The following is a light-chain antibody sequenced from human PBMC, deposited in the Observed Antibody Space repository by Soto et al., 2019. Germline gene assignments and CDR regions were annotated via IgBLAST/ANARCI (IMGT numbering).Light chain of an antibody. J-gene: IGKJ4*01. CDR1: QSVSSN. CDR3: QQRSNWPPLT. V-gene: IGKV3-15*01. CDR2: GAS. Sequence: EIVMTQSPATLSVSPGERATLSCRASQSVSSNLAWYQQKPGQAPRLLIYGASTRATGIPARFSGSGSGTDFTLTISSLEPEDFAVYYCQQRSNWPPLTVGGGTKVDIK.